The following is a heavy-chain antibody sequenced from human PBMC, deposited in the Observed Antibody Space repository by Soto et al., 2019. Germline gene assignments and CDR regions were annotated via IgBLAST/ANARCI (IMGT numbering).Heavy chain of an antibody. CDR2: ISYDGSNK. CDR3: ARDHLASYYGMDV. J-gene: IGHJ6*02. V-gene: IGHV3-30-3*01. Sequence: QVQLVESGGGVVQPGRSLRLSCAASGFTFSSYAMHWVRQAPGKGLEWVAVISYDGSNKYYADSVKGRFTISRDNSKNTLYLQMNSLRAEDTALYYCARDHLASYYGMDVWGQGTTVTVSS. CDR1: GFTFSSYA.